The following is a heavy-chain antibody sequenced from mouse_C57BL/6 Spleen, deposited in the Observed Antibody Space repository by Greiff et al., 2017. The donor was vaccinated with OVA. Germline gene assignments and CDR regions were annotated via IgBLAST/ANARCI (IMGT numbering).Heavy chain of an antibody. CDR3: ARSAYYYGSSNYFDY. CDR1: GFNIKNTY. D-gene: IGHD1-1*01. V-gene: IGHV14-3*01. CDR2: IDPANGNT. Sequence: EVNLVESVAELVRPGASVKLSCTASGFNIKNTYMHWVKQRPEQGLEWIGRIDPANGNTKYAPKFQGKATITADTSSNTAYLQLSSLTSEDTAIYYCARSAYYYGSSNYFDYWGQGTTLTVSS. J-gene: IGHJ2*01.